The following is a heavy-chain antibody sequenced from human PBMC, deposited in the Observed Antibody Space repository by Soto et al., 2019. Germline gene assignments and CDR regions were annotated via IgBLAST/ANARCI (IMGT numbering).Heavy chain of an antibody. D-gene: IGHD6-19*01. CDR1: GFTFSSYA. CDR2: LWGSGGGI. Sequence: PGGSLRLSCAASGFTFSSYAMIWIRQVPGRGLEWVSGLWGSGGGIHYADSVKGRFSISRDNFENSVYLQMNNLRVEDTAVYYCAKDAAPGCDVWLVHDWGQGTVVTVSS. V-gene: IGHV3-23*01. CDR3: AKDAAPGCDVWLVHD. J-gene: IGHJ4*02.